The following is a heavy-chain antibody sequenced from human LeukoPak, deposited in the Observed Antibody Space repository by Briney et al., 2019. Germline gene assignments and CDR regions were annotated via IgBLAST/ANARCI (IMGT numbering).Heavy chain of an antibody. CDR3: AKYVDTAMAHFDY. V-gene: IGHV3-23*01. D-gene: IGHD5-18*01. CDR2: ISGSGGST. CDR1: GFTFSSYG. J-gene: IGHJ4*02. Sequence: GGSLRLSCAASGFTFSSYGMHWVRQAPGKGLEWVSAISGSGGSTYYADSVKGRFTISRDNSKNTLYLQMNSLRAEDTAVYCCAKYVDTAMAHFDYWGQGTLVTVSS.